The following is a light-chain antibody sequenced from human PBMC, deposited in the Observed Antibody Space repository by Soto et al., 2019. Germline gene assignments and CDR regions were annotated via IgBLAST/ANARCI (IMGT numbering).Light chain of an antibody. CDR3: QQYGSSPRT. Sequence: EIVMTQSPATPSLSPGERATLSCRASQSVSSNLAWYQQKPGQAPRLLIYGASTRATGIPARFSGSGSGTDFTLTISRLENEDFAVYYCQQYGSSPRTFGQGTKVDIK. V-gene: IGKV3-20*01. CDR2: GAS. J-gene: IGKJ1*01. CDR1: QSVSSN.